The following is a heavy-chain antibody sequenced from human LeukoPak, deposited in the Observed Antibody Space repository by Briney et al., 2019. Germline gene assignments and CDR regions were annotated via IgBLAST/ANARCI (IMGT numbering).Heavy chain of an antibody. CDR1: GYSISSGYY. J-gene: IGHJ4*02. D-gene: IGHD3-16*01. CDR3: ARDLYYDYVWGSWTPYYFDY. CDR2: IYHSGST. Sequence: SETLSLTCAVSGYSISSGYYWGWIRQPPGKGLEWIGSIYHSGSTNYNPSLKSRVTMSVDTSKNQFSLKLSSVTAADTAVYYCARDLYYDYVWGSWTPYYFDYWGQGTLVTVSS. V-gene: IGHV4-38-2*02.